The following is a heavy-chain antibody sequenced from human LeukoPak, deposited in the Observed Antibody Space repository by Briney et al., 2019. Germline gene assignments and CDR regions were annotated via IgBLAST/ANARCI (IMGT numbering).Heavy chain of an antibody. D-gene: IGHD3-22*01. CDR3: AKDRYYYDSSGYYYFDY. J-gene: IGHJ4*02. V-gene: IGHV3-21*01. CDR2: ISSSSSYI. CDR1: GFTFSRYS. Sequence: GGSLRLSCAASGFTFSRYSMNWVRQAPGKGLEWGSSISSSSSYIYCADSMKGRFTISRDNAKNSLYLQMNSLRAEDTAVYYCAKDRYYYDSSGYYYFDYWGQGTLVTVSS.